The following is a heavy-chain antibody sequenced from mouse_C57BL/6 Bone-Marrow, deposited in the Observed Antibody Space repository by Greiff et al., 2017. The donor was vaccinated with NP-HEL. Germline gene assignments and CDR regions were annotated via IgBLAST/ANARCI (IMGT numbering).Heavy chain of an antibody. CDR2: LDPENGDT. V-gene: IGHV14-4*01. CDR3: TTDYYGSSLYAMDY. Sequence: EVQLVESGAELVRPGASVKLSCTASGFNIKDDYMHWVKQRPEQGLEWIGWLDPENGDTEYASQFQGKATITADTSSNPAYLQLSSLTSEDTAVYYCTTDYYGSSLYAMDYWGQGTSVTVSS. D-gene: IGHD1-1*01. CDR1: GFNIKDDY. J-gene: IGHJ4*01.